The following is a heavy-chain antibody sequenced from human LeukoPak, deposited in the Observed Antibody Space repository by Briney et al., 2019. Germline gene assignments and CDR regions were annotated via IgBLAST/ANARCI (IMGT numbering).Heavy chain of an antibody. CDR1: EGTFSIYS. CDR2: ISSSSSYI. V-gene: IGHV3-21*01. CDR3: ARGQQLVLRFFDY. J-gene: IGHJ4*02. Sequence: GGSLRLSCAASEGTFSIYSMNWVRQAPGKGLEWVSSISSSSSYIYYADSVRGRFTISRDNNKNTLYLQMNSLRAEDTAVYYCARGQQLVLRFFDYWGQGTLVTVSS. D-gene: IGHD6-13*01.